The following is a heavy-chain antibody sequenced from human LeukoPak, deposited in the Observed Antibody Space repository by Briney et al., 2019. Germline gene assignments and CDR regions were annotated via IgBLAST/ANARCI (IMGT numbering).Heavy chain of an antibody. Sequence: SQTLSLTCTVSGGSISSGSYYWSWIRQPAGKGLEWIGRIYTSGSTYYNPSLKSRVTISVDTSKNQFSLKLSSVTAADTAVYYCARHGSSWTLGTDFDYWGQGTLVTVSS. V-gene: IGHV4-61*02. D-gene: IGHD6-13*01. CDR1: GGSISSGSYY. J-gene: IGHJ4*02. CDR3: ARHGSSWTLGTDFDY. CDR2: IYTSGST.